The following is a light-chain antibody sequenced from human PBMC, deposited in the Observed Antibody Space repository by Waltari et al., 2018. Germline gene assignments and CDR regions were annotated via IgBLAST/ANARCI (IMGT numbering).Light chain of an antibody. CDR3: VSGDEDILV. CDR2: EDD. Sequence: SYELTQLPSASWSPGQPARITCSGDVLGDNFADWYRQEPGHAPVLVIYEDDQRYPGVPERFSGSTSGNTATLTISRVLTEDEADYYCVSGDEDILVFGGGTKLTVL. CDR1: VLGDNF. J-gene: IGLJ3*02. V-gene: IGLV3-22*01.